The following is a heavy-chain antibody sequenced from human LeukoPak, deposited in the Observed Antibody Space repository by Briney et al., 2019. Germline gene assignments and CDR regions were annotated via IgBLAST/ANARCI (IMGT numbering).Heavy chain of an antibody. CDR2: IIPIFGTA. J-gene: IGHJ4*02. CDR1: GYTFTGYY. CDR3: ARDRVDIVATMGSYYFDY. D-gene: IGHD5-12*01. Sequence: GASVKVSCKASGYTFTGYYMHWVRQAPGQGLEWMGGIIPIFGTANYAQKFQGRVTITTDESTSTAYMELSSLRSEDTAVYYCARDRVDIVATMGSYYFDYWGQGTLVTVSS. V-gene: IGHV1-69*05.